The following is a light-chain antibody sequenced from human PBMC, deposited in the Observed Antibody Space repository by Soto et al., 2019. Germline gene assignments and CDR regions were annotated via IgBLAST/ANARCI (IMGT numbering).Light chain of an antibody. V-gene: IGKV3-20*01. J-gene: IGKJ1*01. CDR1: QSVSSSY. CDR3: QQYGSSTGT. CDR2: GAS. Sequence: EIVLTQSPGTLSLSPGERATLSCRASQSVSSSYLAWYQQKPGQAPRLLIYGASSRATGIPARFSGSGSGTDVTRTSSRLEPEDFAVYYCQQYGSSTGTFGQGTKVEIK.